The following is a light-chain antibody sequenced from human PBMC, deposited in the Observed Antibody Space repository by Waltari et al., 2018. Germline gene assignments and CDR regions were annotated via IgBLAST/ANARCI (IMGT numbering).Light chain of an antibody. J-gene: IGLJ2*01. CDR2: NVS. V-gene: IGLV2-14*03. Sequence: QSALAQPASVSGSPGQSITISCTGSTSHIGAFDLVSWYQQHPGRAPRLIIRNVSYRPSGVPHRFSGSKSGNTASLTISSLRSEDESLYFCSSFTTGSTGLFGGGTKLTVL. CDR1: TSHIGAFDL. CDR3: SSFTTGSTGL.